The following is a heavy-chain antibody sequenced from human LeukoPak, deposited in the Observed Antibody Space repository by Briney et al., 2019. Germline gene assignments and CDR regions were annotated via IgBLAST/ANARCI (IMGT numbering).Heavy chain of an antibody. D-gene: IGHD2-15*01. Sequence: PGGSLRLSCAASGFTFSSYAMSWVRQAPGKGLEWVSAISGSGGSTYYADSVKGRFTISRDNSKNTLYLQMNSLRAEDTAVYYCAKGRDIVVVVAATGYWGQGTLVTVSS. CDR3: AKGRDIVVVVAATGY. CDR2: ISGSGGST. V-gene: IGHV3-23*01. J-gene: IGHJ4*02. CDR1: GFTFSSYA.